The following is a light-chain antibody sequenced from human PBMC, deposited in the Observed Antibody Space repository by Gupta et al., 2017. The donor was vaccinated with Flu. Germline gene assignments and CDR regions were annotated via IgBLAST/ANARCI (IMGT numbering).Light chain of an antibody. V-gene: IGKV3-11*01. J-gene: IGKJ4*01. CDR2: DAS. CDR3: QQLSNSPPNT. CDR1: QSVSSY. Sequence: EIVLTQSPATLSLSPGERATLSCRASQSVSSYLAWYQQKPGQAPRLLIYDASNMDTGIPARFSGSGSGTDLALTISSLEPEDFASYYCQQLSNSPPNTFGGGTKLEIK.